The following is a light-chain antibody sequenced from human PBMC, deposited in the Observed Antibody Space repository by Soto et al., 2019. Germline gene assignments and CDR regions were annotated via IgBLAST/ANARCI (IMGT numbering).Light chain of an antibody. J-gene: IGLJ1*01. CDR3: NSYTSSGPYV. V-gene: IGLV2-14*03. Sequence: QSALTQPASVSGSPGQSITISCTGTSSDLGLYNYVSWYRHLPGKAPELIIYDVSNRPSGVSNRFSGSKSANTASLTISGLQAEDEADYYCNSYTSSGPYVFGTGTKLTVL. CDR1: SSDLGLYNY. CDR2: DVS.